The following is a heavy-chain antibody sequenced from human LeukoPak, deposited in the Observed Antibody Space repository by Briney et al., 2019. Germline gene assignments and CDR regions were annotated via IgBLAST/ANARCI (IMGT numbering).Heavy chain of an antibody. CDR1: GFTFSGYY. CDR2: ISSSSSYT. CDR3: ARGCSSTSCQTVFFDY. J-gene: IGHJ4*02. V-gene: IGHV3-11*06. Sequence: PGGSLRLSCAASGFTFSGYYMSWIRQAPGKGLEGVSYISSSSSYTNYADSVKGRFTISRDNAKNSLYLQMNSLRAEDTAVYYCARGCSSTSCQTVFFDYWGQGTLVTVSS. D-gene: IGHD2-2*01.